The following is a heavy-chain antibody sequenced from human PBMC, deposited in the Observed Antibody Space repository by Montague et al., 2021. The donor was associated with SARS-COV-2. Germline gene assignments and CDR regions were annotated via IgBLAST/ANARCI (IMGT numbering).Heavy chain of an antibody. Sequence: SETLSLTCAVYGGSFSGYYWSWTRQPPGKGLEWIGEINHSGNTNYNPSLKSRVTISVDTSKNQFSLKLSSVTAADTAVYYCAREVGRGYSGYEGEYWGQGTLVTVSS. V-gene: IGHV4-34*01. D-gene: IGHD5-12*01. CDR3: AREVGRGYSGYEGEY. CDR1: GGSFSGYY. J-gene: IGHJ4*02. CDR2: INHSGNT.